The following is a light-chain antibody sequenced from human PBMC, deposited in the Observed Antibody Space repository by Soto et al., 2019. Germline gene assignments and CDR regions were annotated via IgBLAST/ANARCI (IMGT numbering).Light chain of an antibody. V-gene: IGKV3-20*01. J-gene: IGKJ4*01. Sequence: EFVLTQSPGKLSLSPGERATLSYRASQSISSGFLAWYQQKPGQAPRLLIYGASHRGTGIPDRFSGSGSGTDFTLTISRLEPEDFAVYYCQQYGSSPPLTFGGGTKVEIK. CDR2: GAS. CDR3: QQYGSSPPLT. CDR1: QSISSGF.